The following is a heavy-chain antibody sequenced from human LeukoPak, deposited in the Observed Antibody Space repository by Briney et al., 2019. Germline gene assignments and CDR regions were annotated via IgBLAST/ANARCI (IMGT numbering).Heavy chain of an antibody. Sequence: GGSLRLSCAASGFTFSSYAMSWVRQAPGKGLEWVSAISGSGGSTYYADSVKGRFTISRDNSKNTLYLQMNSLRAEDTAVYYCAKSPNGNYAPPRGASYYYYMDVWGKGTTVTVSS. CDR2: ISGSGGST. D-gene: IGHD1-7*01. J-gene: IGHJ6*03. CDR3: AKSPNGNYAPPRGASYYYYMDV. CDR1: GFTFSSYA. V-gene: IGHV3-23*01.